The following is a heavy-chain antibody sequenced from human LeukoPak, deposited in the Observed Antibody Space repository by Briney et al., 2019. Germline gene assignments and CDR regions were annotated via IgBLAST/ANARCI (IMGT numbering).Heavy chain of an antibody. V-gene: IGHV4-30-2*01. Sequence: PSETPSLTCAVSGGSISSGGYSWSWLRQPPGKDLEWIGYIFHSGNTYYNPSFKSRVTMLIDRSKNQFSLRVTSVTAADTAVYYCARVSASGSFFDYWGQGTLVTVSS. CDR1: GGSISSGGYS. J-gene: IGHJ4*02. CDR2: IFHSGNT. D-gene: IGHD3-10*01. CDR3: ARVSASGSFFDY.